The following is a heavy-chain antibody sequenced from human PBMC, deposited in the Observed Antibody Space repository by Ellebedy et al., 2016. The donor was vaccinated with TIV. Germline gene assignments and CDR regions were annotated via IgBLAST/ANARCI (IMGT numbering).Heavy chain of an antibody. CDR3: GRYYDNSGGSFFDY. V-gene: IGHV4-4*02. J-gene: IGHJ4*02. CDR2: IFHSGST. Sequence: MPSETLSLTCAVSGGSVSSNHWWSWVRQPPGKGLEWIGEIFHSGSTNYNPSLKSRVTISVDKSKNQFSLKLTSVTAADTAVYYCGRYYDNSGGSFFDYWGQGTLVTVSS. D-gene: IGHD3-22*01. CDR1: GGSVSSNHW.